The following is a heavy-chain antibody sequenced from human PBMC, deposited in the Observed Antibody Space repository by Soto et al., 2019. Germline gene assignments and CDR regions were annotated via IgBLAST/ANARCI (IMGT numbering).Heavy chain of an antibody. D-gene: IGHD6-19*01. CDR1: GFAFSSSW. V-gene: IGHV3-74*01. Sequence: EVQLVESGGGLVQLGGSLRLSCAGSGFAFSSSWMHWVRQDPGKGLVWVSRINFDGRSADYADSVKGRFTISRDNAKNTLYLEMNSLRAEDTAVYHCARGPRGWYGFDYRGQGTLVTVSS. CDR2: INFDGRSA. CDR3: ARGPRGWYGFDY. J-gene: IGHJ4*02.